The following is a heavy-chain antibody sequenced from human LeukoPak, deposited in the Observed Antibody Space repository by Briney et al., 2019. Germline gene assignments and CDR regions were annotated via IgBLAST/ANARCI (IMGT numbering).Heavy chain of an antibody. CDR1: GFTFSSYA. V-gene: IGHV3-30*04. CDR3: ARDGRIAARYYYYYYYMDV. J-gene: IGHJ6*03. Sequence: PGGSLRLSCAASGFTFSSYAMHWVRQAPGKGLEWVAVISYDGSNKYYADSVKGRFTISRDNSKNTLYLQMNSLRAEDTAVYYCARDGRIAARYYYYYYYMDVWGKGTTVTVSS. D-gene: IGHD6-6*01. CDR2: ISYDGSNK.